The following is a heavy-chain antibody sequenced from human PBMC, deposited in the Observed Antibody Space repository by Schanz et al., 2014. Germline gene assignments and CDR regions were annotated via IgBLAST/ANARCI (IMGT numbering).Heavy chain of an antibody. D-gene: IGHD4-17*01. V-gene: IGHV4-30-2*01. J-gene: IGHJ5*01. CDR3: ARSPGDFPGWFDS. CDR2: IYHSGST. Sequence: QVQLQESGPGLVRPSETLSLTCTVSGVSISSGGSSWNWIRLPPGKGLEWIGYIYHSGSTYYNPSLKSRVTISVDRSKNQFSLTLNSVTAADTAVYYCARSPGDFPGWFDSWGQGTLVTVSS. CDR1: GVSISSGGSS.